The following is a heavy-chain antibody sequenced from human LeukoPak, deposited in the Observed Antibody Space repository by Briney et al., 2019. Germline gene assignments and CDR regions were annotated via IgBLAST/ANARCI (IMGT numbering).Heavy chain of an antibody. D-gene: IGHD3-10*01. CDR1: GYTFTSYA. V-gene: IGHV7-4-1*02. CDR2: INTNTGNP. Sequence: ASVRXSCKASGYTFTSYAMNWVRQAPGQGLEWMGWINTNTGNPTYAQGFTGRFVFSLDTSVSTAYLQIRSLKAEDTAVYYCARRSVIYVSGSWFGYWGQGTLVTVSS. CDR3: ARRSVIYVSGSWFGY. J-gene: IGHJ4*02.